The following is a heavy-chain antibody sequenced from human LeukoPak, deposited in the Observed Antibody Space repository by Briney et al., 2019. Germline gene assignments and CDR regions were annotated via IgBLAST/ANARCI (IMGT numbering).Heavy chain of an antibody. Sequence: GGSLRLSCAASGFTFSSYGMHWVRQAPSKGLEWVAVISYDGSNKYYADSVKGRFTISRDNSKNTLYLQMNSLRAEDTAVYYCAKDSRGAVADYWGQGTLVTVSS. CDR3: AKDSRGAVADY. CDR1: GFTFSSYG. CDR2: ISYDGSNK. D-gene: IGHD6-19*01. J-gene: IGHJ4*02. V-gene: IGHV3-30*18.